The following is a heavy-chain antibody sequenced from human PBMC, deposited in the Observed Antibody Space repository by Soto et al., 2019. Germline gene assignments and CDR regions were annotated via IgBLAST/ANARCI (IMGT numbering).Heavy chain of an antibody. CDR2: MSYSGST. Sequence: QLQLQESGPGLVKPSETLSLTCTVSGGSLSSSSSYWGWIRQPPGKGLEWIGSMSYSGSTYHNPSLKSRVTLSVDTSQSRFSLKLNSVTAADKAVYYCARHRVPSVYDPITGCFDSWGQGILVNASS. J-gene: IGHJ4*02. D-gene: IGHD5-12*01. V-gene: IGHV4-39*01. CDR1: GGSLSSSSSY. CDR3: ARHRVPSVYDPITGCFDS.